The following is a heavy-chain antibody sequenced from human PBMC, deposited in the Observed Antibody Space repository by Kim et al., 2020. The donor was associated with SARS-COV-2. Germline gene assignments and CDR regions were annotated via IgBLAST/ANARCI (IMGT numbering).Heavy chain of an antibody. CDR3: ARAEDYGDYPVLDY. J-gene: IGHJ4*02. CDR2: IYYSGST. V-gene: IGHV4-30-4*01. CDR1: GGSISSGDYY. D-gene: IGHD4-17*01. Sequence: SETLSLTCTVSGGSISSGDYYWSWIRQPPGKGLEWIGYIYYSGSTYYNPSLKSRVTISVDTSKNQFSLKLSSVTAADTAVYYCARAEDYGDYPVLDYWGQGTLVTVSS.